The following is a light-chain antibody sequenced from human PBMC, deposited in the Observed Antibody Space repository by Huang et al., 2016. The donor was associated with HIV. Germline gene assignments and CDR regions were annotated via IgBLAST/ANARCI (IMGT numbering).Light chain of an antibody. CDR2: GAS. Sequence: GERATLSCRASQSVTSNLAWYQQKPGQAPRLLIYGASTRATGIPARFSGSGSGTEFTLTISSLQSEDFAVYYCQQYNNWPPWTFGQGTKVEIK. CDR1: QSVTSN. J-gene: IGKJ1*01. V-gene: IGKV3-15*01. CDR3: QQYNNWPPWT.